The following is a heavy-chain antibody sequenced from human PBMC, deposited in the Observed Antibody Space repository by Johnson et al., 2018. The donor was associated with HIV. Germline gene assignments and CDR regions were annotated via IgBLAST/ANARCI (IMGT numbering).Heavy chain of an antibody. V-gene: IGHV3-30-3*01. Sequence: QEKLVESGGGVVQPGRSLRLSCAASGFSFSSYDMHWVRQAPGKGLEWVAVISYDGSNKYYADSVKGRFTISRDNSKNTLYLQMNSLRAEDTAVYYCARPGGDYSVLGLGDNVRGLLGLRWAMWG. CDR2: ISYDGSNK. CDR3: ARPGGDYSVLGLGDNVRGLLGLRWAM. D-gene: IGHD4-17*01. J-gene: IGHJ1*01. CDR1: GFSFSSYD.